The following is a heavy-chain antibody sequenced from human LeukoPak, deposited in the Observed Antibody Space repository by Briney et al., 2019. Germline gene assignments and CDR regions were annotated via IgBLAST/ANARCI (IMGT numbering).Heavy chain of an antibody. CDR1: GGSISSYY. V-gene: IGHV4-4*07. Sequence: PSETLSLTCTVSGGSISSYYWSWTRQPAGKGLEWIGRIYTSGSTNYNPSLKSRVTMSVDTSKNQFSLKLSSVTAADTAVYYCARGPLDFWSGYSNTAEYFQHWGQGTLVTVSS. CDR3: ARGPLDFWSGYSNTAEYFQH. J-gene: IGHJ1*01. CDR2: IYTSGST. D-gene: IGHD3-3*01.